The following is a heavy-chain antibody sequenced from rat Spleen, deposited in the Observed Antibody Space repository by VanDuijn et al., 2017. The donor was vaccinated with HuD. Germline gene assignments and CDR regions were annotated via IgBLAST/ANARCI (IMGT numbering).Heavy chain of an antibody. D-gene: IGHD1-4*01. CDR1: GFTFSDYV. V-gene: IGHV5-20*01. CDR2: LSYDVGST. Sequence: EVQLVESGGGLVQSGRSMKLSCAASGFTFSDYVMAWVLQATTKGLEWAASLSYDVGSTYYRDSVKGRFTISRDNAKNTLYLQMESLRSEDTATYYCTRQRYNPPFDYWGQGVMVTVSS. J-gene: IGHJ2*01. CDR3: TRQRYNPPFDY.